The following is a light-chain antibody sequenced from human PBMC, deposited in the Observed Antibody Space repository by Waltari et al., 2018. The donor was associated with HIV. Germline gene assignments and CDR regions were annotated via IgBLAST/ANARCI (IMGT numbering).Light chain of an antibody. J-gene: IGKJ2*01. V-gene: IGKV3D-15*01. CDR1: QSVSNN. CDR2: GAS. Sequence: EIVMTLSPATLSVSPGERATLSCRASQSVSNNLAWYQHKPGQAPRLLIYGASTRATGIPARFSGSGSGTEFTLSISSLQSEDFAVYYCQQYNNWPPNYTFGQGTKLEIK. CDR3: QQYNNWPPNYT.